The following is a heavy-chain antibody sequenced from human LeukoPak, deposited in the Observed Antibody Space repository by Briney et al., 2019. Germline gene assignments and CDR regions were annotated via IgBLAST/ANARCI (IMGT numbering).Heavy chain of an antibody. CDR3: ASGGGPAENWFDP. V-gene: IGHV3-7*01. D-gene: IGHD3-16*01. CDR1: GFTFSSYW. CDR2: IKQDGSEK. Sequence: GGSLRLSCAASGFTFSSYWMSWVRQAPGKGLEWVANIKQDGSEKYYVDSVKGRFTISRDNAKNSLYLQMNSLRDEDTAVYYCASGGGPAENWFDPWGQGTLVTVSS. J-gene: IGHJ5*02.